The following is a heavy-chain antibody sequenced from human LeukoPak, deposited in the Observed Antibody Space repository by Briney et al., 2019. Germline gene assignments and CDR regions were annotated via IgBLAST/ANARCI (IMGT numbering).Heavy chain of an antibody. Sequence: GGSLRLSCAASGFTFSSNYMSWVRQAPGKGLEWVSVIYSGGSTYYADSVKGRFTISRDNSKNTLYLQMNSLRAEDTAVYYCARVWTQLWWQIDYWGQGTLVTVSS. D-gene: IGHD5-18*01. CDR3: ARVWTQLWWQIDY. J-gene: IGHJ4*02. CDR2: IYSGGST. V-gene: IGHV3-66*02. CDR1: GFTFSSNY.